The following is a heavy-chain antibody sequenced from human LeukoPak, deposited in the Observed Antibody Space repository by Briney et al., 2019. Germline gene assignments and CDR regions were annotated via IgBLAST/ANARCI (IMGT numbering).Heavy chain of an antibody. J-gene: IGHJ4*02. CDR1: GYTFTAHY. D-gene: IGHD3-22*01. V-gene: IGHV1-2*02. CDR2: INPDSGGT. CDR3: ARDPSPYDRSAWWDFDV. Sequence: GASGTVSCTASGYTFTAHYMHLLRQAPGQGLEWMGWINPDSGGTNYARKFQGRVTMTRDTSIDTAYMEVTSLSSDDTAVYFCARDPSPYDRSAWWDFDVWGQGTLVTVSS.